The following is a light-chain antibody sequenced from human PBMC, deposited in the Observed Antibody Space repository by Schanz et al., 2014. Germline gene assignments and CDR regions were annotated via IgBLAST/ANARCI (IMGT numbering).Light chain of an antibody. J-gene: IGKJ4*01. CDR1: QSVLYSSNNKNY. Sequence: DIVMTQSPDSLAVSLGERATINCKSSQSVLYSSNNKNYLAWYQQKPGQPPKLLISWASTRESGVPDRFTGSGSGTDFTLTISNLQAEDVAVYYCQQYYSLPLTFGGGTKVEIK. CDR3: QQYYSLPLT. CDR2: WAS. V-gene: IGKV4-1*01.